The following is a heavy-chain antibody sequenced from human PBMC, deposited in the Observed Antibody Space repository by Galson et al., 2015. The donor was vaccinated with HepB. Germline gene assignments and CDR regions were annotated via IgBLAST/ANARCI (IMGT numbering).Heavy chain of an antibody. CDR2: LSYTGRT. J-gene: IGHJ4*02. D-gene: IGHD6-19*01. V-gene: IGHV4-59*08. Sequence: ETLSLTCTVSGDSISNYYWSWIRQPPGRGLEWIGVLSYTGRTNYSPSLKSRVTISVDTSENPLSLKMTSVIAADTAVYFCARQPHRSGWGYFDYWGQGTLVSVSS. CDR1: GDSISNYY. CDR3: ARQPHRSGWGYFDY.